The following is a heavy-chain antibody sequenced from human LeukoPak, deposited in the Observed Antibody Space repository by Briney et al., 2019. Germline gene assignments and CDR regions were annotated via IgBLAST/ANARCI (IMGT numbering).Heavy chain of an antibody. CDR2: INPNSGGT. Sequence: ASVKVSCKASGYTFTGYYMHWVRQAPGQGLEWMGWINPNSGGTNYAQKFQGRVTMTRDTSISTAYMELSRLRSDDTAVYYCARVWFGEYLACCGMDVWGRGTTVTVSS. CDR3: ARVWFGEYLACCGMDV. CDR1: GYTFTGYY. D-gene: IGHD3-10*01. J-gene: IGHJ6*02. V-gene: IGHV1-2*02.